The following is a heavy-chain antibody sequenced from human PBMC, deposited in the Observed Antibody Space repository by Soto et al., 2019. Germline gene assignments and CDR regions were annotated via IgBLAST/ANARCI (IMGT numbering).Heavy chain of an antibody. D-gene: IGHD3-10*01. CDR1: GITFSSYG. Sequence: LRLSCAAAGITFSSYGMHGVRQAPGKGLEWVAVIWYDGSSKCYADSGKGRFTISRDTSKNTLYLHMNSIEAEDTAVYYCAREAQFGELGYDFDDWGQGTLVTV. CDR2: IWYDGSSK. J-gene: IGHJ4*02. CDR3: AREAQFGELGYDFDD. V-gene: IGHV3-33*01.